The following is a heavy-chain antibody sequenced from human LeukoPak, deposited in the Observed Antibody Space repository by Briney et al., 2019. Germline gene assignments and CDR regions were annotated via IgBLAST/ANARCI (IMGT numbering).Heavy chain of an antibody. V-gene: IGHV3-21*01. J-gene: IGHJ4*02. D-gene: IGHD2-8*01. CDR2: ISSSSSDI. Sequence: PGGSLRLSCATSGFGFSSYSMNWVRQAPGKGLEWVSSISSSSSDIYYADSLKGRFTISRDNAKNSLYLQMDSLRAEDTAVYYCAKDLFIVLMVYAQDYWGQGTLVTVSS. CDR1: GFGFSSYS. CDR3: AKDLFIVLMVYAQDY.